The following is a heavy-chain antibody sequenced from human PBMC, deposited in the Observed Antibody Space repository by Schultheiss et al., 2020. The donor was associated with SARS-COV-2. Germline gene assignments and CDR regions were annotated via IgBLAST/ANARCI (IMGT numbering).Heavy chain of an antibody. Sequence: SVKVSCKASGGTFSSYTISWVRQAPGQGLEWMGRIIPILGIANYAQKFQGRVTITADKSTSTAYMELSSLRAEDTAVYYCARDMVVAALGLYGMDVWGQGTTVTVSS. CDR2: IIPILGIA. D-gene: IGHD2-15*01. CDR1: GGTFSSYT. V-gene: IGHV1-69*04. J-gene: IGHJ6*02. CDR3: ARDMVVAALGLYGMDV.